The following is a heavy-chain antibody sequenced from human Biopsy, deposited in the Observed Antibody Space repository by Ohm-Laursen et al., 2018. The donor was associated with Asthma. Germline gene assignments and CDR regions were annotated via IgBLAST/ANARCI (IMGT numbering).Heavy chain of an antibody. CDR3: AREGITGTTAWFDP. J-gene: IGHJ5*02. V-gene: IGHV1-2*06. CDR2: INPNSGGT. D-gene: IGHD1-7*01. CDR1: GYTFTSYY. Sequence: GASVKVSCKASGYTFTSYYMHWVRQAPGQGLEWMGRINPNSGGTNYAQKFQGRVTMTRDTSISTAYMELSRLRSDDTAVYYCAREGITGTTAWFDPWGQGTLVTVSS.